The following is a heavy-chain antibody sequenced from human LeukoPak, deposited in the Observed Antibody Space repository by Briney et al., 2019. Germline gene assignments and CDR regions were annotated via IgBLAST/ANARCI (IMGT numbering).Heavy chain of an antibody. V-gene: IGHV3-11*04. CDR1: GFTFSDYY. CDR3: ARAITMVRGANDLDY. CDR2: ISSSGSTI. Sequence: GGSLRLSCAASGFTFSDYYMSWIRQAPGKGLEWVSYISSSGSTIYYADSVKGRFTISRDNAKNSLYLQMNSLRAEDTAVYYCARAITMVRGANDLDYWGQGTLVTVSS. J-gene: IGHJ4*02. D-gene: IGHD3-10*01.